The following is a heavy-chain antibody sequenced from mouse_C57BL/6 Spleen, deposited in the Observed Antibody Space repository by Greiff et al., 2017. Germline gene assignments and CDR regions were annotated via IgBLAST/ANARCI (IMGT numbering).Heavy chain of an antibody. Sequence: QVQLQQPGAELVKPGASVKLSCKASGYTFTSYWMHWVKQRPGQGLEWIGMIHPTSGTTNYNPKFKSKATLTVDKSSSTAYMQLSSLTSEDSAVYYCARRITTVDDYFDYWGQGTTVTVSS. D-gene: IGHD1-1*01. V-gene: IGHV1-64*01. CDR1: GYTFTSYW. CDR3: ARRITTVDDYFDY. CDR2: IHPTSGTT. J-gene: IGHJ2*01.